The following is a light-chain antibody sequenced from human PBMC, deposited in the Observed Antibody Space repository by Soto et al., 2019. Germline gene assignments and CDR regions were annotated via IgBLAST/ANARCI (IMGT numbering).Light chain of an antibody. CDR3: CSYAGSYTRV. J-gene: IGLJ1*01. CDR2: DVS. V-gene: IGLV2-11*01. CDR1: SSDVGGYNY. Sequence: QSVLTQPRSVSGSPGQSVTISCTGTSSDVGGYNYVSWYQQHPGKAPKLMIYDVSKRPSGVPDRFSGSKSGNTASLTISGLQAEDEADYYCCSYAGSYTRVFGTRTKLTVL.